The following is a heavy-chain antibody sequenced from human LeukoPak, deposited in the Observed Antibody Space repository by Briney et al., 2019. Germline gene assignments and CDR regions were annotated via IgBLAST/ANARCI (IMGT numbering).Heavy chain of an antibody. Sequence: SQTRSLTCAISGDSFSSNSAAWNWIRQSPARGLEWLGRTYYRSKWYNDYAVSVKSRIIINPDTSKNQFSLQLNSVTPEDTAVYYCARTAGGNSFRFDYWGQGTLATVSS. J-gene: IGHJ4*02. CDR1: GDSFSSNSAA. D-gene: IGHD4-23*01. CDR2: TYYRSKWYN. V-gene: IGHV6-1*01. CDR3: ARTAGGNSFRFDY.